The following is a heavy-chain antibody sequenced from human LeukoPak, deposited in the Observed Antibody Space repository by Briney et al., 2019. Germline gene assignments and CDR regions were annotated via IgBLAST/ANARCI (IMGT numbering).Heavy chain of an antibody. J-gene: IGHJ4*02. Sequence: GGSLRLSCAASGFTFSSYGMHWVRQAPGKGLEWVALISSDGSNNYYANSVKGRLTISRDNSKNTLYLQMNSLRAEDTAVYYCAKDGPPTVTRGSFDYWGQGTLVTVSS. CDR3: AKDGPPTVTRGSFDY. CDR2: ISSDGSNN. D-gene: IGHD4-11*01. V-gene: IGHV3-30*18. CDR1: GFTFSSYG.